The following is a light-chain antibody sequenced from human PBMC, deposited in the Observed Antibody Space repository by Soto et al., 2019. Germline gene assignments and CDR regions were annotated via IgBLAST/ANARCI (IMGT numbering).Light chain of an antibody. V-gene: IGKV1-5*01. J-gene: IGKJ4*02. Sequence: DIQMTQSPSTLSASVGDRVTITCRASQSISGWLAWYQQKPGKAPKLLIYDASSLQTGVPSRFRGSGSGTEFTLTISCLQPDDFATYFCQQSNSYPLTFGGGTKVEIK. CDR3: QQSNSYPLT. CDR1: QSISGW. CDR2: DAS.